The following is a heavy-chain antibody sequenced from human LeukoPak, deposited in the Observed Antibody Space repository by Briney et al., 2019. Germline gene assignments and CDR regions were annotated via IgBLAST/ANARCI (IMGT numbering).Heavy chain of an antibody. CDR2: FNREDDAP. D-gene: IGHD3-22*01. CDR1: GYSVNELS. V-gene: IGHV1-24*01. J-gene: IGHJ4*02. CDR3: ATLDSYYDTSGRPLLPD. Sequence: ASVKVSCKVSGYSVNELSVHWVRQAPGLGLEWMGGFNREDDAPVYAQQFQDRVTMTEDTSTDTAYMELSSLRSEDTALYYCATLDSYYDTSGRPLLPDWGQGTLVTVSS.